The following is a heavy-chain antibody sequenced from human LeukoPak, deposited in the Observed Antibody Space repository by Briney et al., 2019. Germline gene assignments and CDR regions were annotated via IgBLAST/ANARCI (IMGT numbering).Heavy chain of an antibody. CDR2: ISSSSSYI. Sequence: PGGSLRLSCAASGFTFSSYSMNWVRQAPGKGLEWVSSISSSSSYIYYADSVKGRFTISRDNAKNSLYLQMNSLRAEDTAVYYCARVRIAAAGIHHDAFDIWGQGTMVTVSS. J-gene: IGHJ3*02. D-gene: IGHD6-13*01. CDR3: ARVRIAAAGIHHDAFDI. V-gene: IGHV3-21*01. CDR1: GFTFSSYS.